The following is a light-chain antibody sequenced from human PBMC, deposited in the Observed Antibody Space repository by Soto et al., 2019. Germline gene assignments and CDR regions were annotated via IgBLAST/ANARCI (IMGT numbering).Light chain of an antibody. CDR2: NVY. V-gene: IGLV2-14*03. CDR1: SSDLGAYNF. CDR3: SAYTVSRTYD. Sequence: QSALTQPASVSGSPGQSITISCTGTSSDLGAYNFVSWHQQHPGKAPKPMIYNVYDRPSGISYRFSGSKSGNTASLTISGLQGEDEADYYCSAYTVSRTYDFGTGTKVTVL. J-gene: IGLJ1*01.